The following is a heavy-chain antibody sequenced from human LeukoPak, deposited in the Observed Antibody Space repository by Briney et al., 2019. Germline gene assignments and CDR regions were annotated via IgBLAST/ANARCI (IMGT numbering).Heavy chain of an antibody. V-gene: IGHV3-30-3*01. J-gene: IGHJ5*02. Sequence: PGGSLRLSCAASGFTFSSYAMHWVRQAPGKGLEWVAVISYGGSNKYYADSVKGRFTISRDNSKNTLYLQMNSLRAEDTAVYYCAREGEQQLGWFDPWGQGTLVTVSS. CDR3: AREGEQQLGWFDP. D-gene: IGHD6-13*01. CDR2: ISYGGSNK. CDR1: GFTFSSYA.